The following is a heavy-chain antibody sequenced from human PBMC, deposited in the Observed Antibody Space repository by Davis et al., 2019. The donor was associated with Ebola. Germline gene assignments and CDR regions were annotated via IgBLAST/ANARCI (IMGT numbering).Heavy chain of an antibody. CDR1: GYTFSSYA. V-gene: IGHV1-18*04. D-gene: IGHD3-3*01. J-gene: IGHJ4*02. Sequence: ASVKVSCKASGYTFSSYAFSWVRQAPGQGLEWVGWIGTYNGVTNYEEKFQGRVTMTTDTATSTAYMELRSLRTDDTAVYYCARDLGRLDFWGQGTPVTVSS. CDR2: IGTYNGVT. CDR3: ARDLGRLDF.